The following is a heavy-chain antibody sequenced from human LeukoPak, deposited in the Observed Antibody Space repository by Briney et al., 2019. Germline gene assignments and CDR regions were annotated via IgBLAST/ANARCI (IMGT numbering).Heavy chain of an antibody. Sequence: AVKVSCKASGGTFSSYAISWVRQATGQGREWMGRIIPILGIANYAQKCQGRVTITAHKSTRPAHMELRSLRSEDTPVYYCARGSGSYYYFDYWGQGTMVTVSS. CDR2: IIPILGIA. CDR1: GGTFSSYA. V-gene: IGHV1-69*04. J-gene: IGHJ4*02. D-gene: IGHD1-26*01. CDR3: ARGSGSYYYFDY.